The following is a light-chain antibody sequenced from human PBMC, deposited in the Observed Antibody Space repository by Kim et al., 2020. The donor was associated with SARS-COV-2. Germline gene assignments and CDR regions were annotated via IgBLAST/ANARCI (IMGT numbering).Light chain of an antibody. Sequence: GQSVTISCTGTSSDVGGHNRVSWYQQPPGTAPKLMVYEVTNRPSGVPDRFSGSKSGNTASLTISGLLAEDEGDYYCSSFTSSTTWVFGGGTQLTVL. V-gene: IGLV2-18*02. J-gene: IGLJ3*02. CDR3: SSFTSSTTWV. CDR2: EVT. CDR1: SSDVGGHNR.